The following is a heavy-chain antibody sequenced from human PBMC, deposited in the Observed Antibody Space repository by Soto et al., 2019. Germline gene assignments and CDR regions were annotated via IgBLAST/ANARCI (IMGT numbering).Heavy chain of an antibody. Sequence: VKVSCKASGYTFTSYGISWVRQAPGQGLEWMGWISAYNGNTNYAQKLQGRVTMTTDTSTSTAYMELRSLRSDDTAVYYCARAGDFWSGYYAKGAFDIWGQGTMVTVSS. CDR2: ISAYNGNT. J-gene: IGHJ3*02. CDR1: GYTFTSYG. V-gene: IGHV1-18*01. CDR3: ARAGDFWSGYYAKGAFDI. D-gene: IGHD3-3*01.